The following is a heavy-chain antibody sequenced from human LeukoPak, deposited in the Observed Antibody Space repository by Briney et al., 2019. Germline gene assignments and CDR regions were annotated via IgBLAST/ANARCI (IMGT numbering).Heavy chain of an antibody. J-gene: IGHJ3*02. CDR1: GFTFSSYA. V-gene: IGHV3-15*01. CDR2: IKSKTDGGTT. Sequence: GGSLRLSCAASGFTFSSYAMSWVRQAPGKGLEWVGRIKSKTDGGTTDYAAPVKGRFTISRDDSKNTLYLQMNSLKTEDTAVYYCTDDKADAFDIWGQGTMVTVSS. D-gene: IGHD3-22*01. CDR3: TDDKADAFDI.